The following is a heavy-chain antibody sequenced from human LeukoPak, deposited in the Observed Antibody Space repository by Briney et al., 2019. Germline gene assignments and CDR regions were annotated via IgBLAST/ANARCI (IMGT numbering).Heavy chain of an antibody. CDR1: GLTFSTYG. V-gene: IGHV3-30*02. CDR2: IRYDGSNK. Sequence: TGGSLRLSCAASGLTFSTYGMHWVRQAPGKGLEWVAFIRYDGSNKYYADSVKGRFTISRDNSKNTVSLQMNSLRAEDTAVYYCAKDYGGYGYSTDYWGQGTLVTVSS. CDR3: AKDYGGYGYSTDY. J-gene: IGHJ4*02. D-gene: IGHD5-18*01.